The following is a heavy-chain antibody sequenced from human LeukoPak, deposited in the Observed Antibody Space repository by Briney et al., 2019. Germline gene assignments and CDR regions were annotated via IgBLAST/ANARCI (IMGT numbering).Heavy chain of an antibody. V-gene: IGHV3-7*01. J-gene: IGHJ5*02. CDR2: IKQDRSEK. D-gene: IGHD6-13*01. Sequence: GGSLRLSCAASGFTFTNYWMSWVRQAPGKGLELVANIKQDRSEKYYVDSVKGRFTISRDNAKNSLYLQMNSLRAEDTAVYYCARISSSWYHAFGSSGWYWFDPWGQGTLVTVSS. CDR1: GFTFTNYW. CDR3: ARISSSWYHAFGSSGWYWFDP.